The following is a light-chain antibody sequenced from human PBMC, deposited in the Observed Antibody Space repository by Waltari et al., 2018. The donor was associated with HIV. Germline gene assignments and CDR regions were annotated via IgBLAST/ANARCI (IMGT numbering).Light chain of an antibody. Sequence: QSVLTQPPSASGTPGQRVTISCSGTTSNVGSNFVSWYQQLPGTAPKLLIYRDNRWPSGVPDRFSGSKSGASASLAISGLRSEDEGDYYCATWDGSLGGAYVFGAGTKVSVL. V-gene: IGLV1-47*01. CDR1: TSNVGSNF. CDR3: ATWDGSLGGAYV. J-gene: IGLJ1*01. CDR2: RDN.